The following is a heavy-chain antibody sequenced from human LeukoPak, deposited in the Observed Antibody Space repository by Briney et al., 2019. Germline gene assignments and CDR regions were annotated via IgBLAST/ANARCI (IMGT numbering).Heavy chain of an antibody. V-gene: IGHV4-59*08. J-gene: IGHJ4*02. CDR3: ARHESKDGYRGFDY. CDR2: IYHSGST. Sequence: ASETLSLTCTVSGGSMSYYYWSWIRQPPGKGLEWIGYIYHSGSTNYNPSLKSRVTISVDRSKKLFSLSLSSMTAADTAVYYCARHESKDGYRGFDYWDREPWSPSPQ. D-gene: IGHD5-24*01. CDR1: GGSMSYYY.